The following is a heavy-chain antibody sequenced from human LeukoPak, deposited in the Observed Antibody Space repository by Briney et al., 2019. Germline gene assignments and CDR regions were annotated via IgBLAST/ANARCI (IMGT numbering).Heavy chain of an antibody. Sequence: GGSLRLSCAASGFSLRRYAMNWVRQAPGKGLEWVAYVNAESTDILYADSVRGRFTISRDNAKNSLYQQMNSLRAEDRGVYYCARDTFEPLVIDFWGQGTLVTVSS. V-gene: IGHV3-21*05. CDR1: GFSLRRYA. J-gene: IGHJ4*02. CDR3: ARDTFEPLVIDF. D-gene: IGHD6-13*01. CDR2: VNAESTDI.